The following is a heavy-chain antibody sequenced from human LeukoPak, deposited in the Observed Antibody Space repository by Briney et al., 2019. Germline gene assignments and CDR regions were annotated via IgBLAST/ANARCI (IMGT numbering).Heavy chain of an antibody. Sequence: GGSLRLSCAASGFTFSSYWMNWVRQAPGKGLEWVANIKKDGSDKYYVDSVKGRFTISRDNAKNSMYLEMNSLRAEDAAVYYCARDPLYGGIDLDLWGQGTLVTVSS. CDR1: GFTFSSYW. D-gene: IGHD2-15*01. CDR2: IKKDGSDK. CDR3: ARDPLYGGIDLDL. V-gene: IGHV3-7*01. J-gene: IGHJ5*02.